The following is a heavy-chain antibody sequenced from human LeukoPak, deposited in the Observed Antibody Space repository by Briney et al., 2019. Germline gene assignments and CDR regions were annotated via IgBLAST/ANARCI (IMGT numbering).Heavy chain of an antibody. CDR2: ITSGGTTI. CDR3: ARDYSTVTTFFDY. V-gene: IGHV3-48*01. Sequence: GGSLGLSCAASGFTFRTYNMNWVRQAPGKGLEWVSYITSGGTTIYYADSVKGRFTISRDNAKNSLYLQMNSLRAEDTAVYYCARDYSTVTTFFDYWGQGTLVTVSS. CDR1: GFTFRTYN. D-gene: IGHD4-17*01. J-gene: IGHJ4*02.